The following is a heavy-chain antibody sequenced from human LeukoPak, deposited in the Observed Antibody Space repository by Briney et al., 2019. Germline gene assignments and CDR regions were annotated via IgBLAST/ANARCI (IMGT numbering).Heavy chain of an antibody. CDR2: IRYDGSNK. V-gene: IGHV3-30*02. J-gene: IGHJ4*02. CDR3: AKDRDWNYDY. Sequence: SGGSLRLSCAASGFIFSSYGMHWVRQAPGKGLEWVAFIRYDGSNKYYADSVKGRFTISRDNSKNTLYLQMNSLRAEDTAVYYCAKDRDWNYDYWGQGTLVTVSS. CDR1: GFIFSSYG. D-gene: IGHD1-7*01.